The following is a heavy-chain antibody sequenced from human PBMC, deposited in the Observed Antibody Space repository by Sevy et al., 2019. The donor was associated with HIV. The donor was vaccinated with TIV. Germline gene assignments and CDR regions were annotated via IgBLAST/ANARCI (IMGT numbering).Heavy chain of an antibody. Sequence: GGSLRLSCAASGFTFSSYGMHWVRQAPGKGLEWVAIIWYDGSNKKYADSVKGRFSISRDNSKNTLYLQMNSLRAEDTAVYYCAREGIAVAGIGYYFDYWGLGTLVTVSS. CDR1: GFTFSSYG. D-gene: IGHD6-19*01. CDR3: AREGIAVAGIGYYFDY. V-gene: IGHV3-33*01. CDR2: IWYDGSNK. J-gene: IGHJ4*02.